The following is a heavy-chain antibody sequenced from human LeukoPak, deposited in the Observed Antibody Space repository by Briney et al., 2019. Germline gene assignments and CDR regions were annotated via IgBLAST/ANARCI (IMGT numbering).Heavy chain of an antibody. CDR1: GFTFSSYA. V-gene: IGHV3-23*01. CDR2: ISGSGGST. CDR3: AKGPKVYYYDSSGYFDY. J-gene: IGHJ4*02. D-gene: IGHD3-22*01. Sequence: GGSLRLSCAASGFTFSSYAMSWVRQAPGKGLEWVSAISGSGGSTYYADSVKGRFTISRDNSKNTLYLQMNSLRAEDTAVYYCAKGPKVYYYDSSGYFDYWGQGTLVTVSS.